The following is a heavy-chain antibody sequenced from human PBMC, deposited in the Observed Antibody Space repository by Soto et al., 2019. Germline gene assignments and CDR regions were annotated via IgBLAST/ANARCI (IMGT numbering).Heavy chain of an antibody. CDR2: IYYSGST. V-gene: IGHV4-30-4*01. Sequence: QVQLQESGPGLVKHSQTLSRTCTVSGGSISSGDYYWSWIRQPPGKGLEWIGYIYYSGSTYYNPSLKSRVTIAVDTSKNQVSLKLSSVTAADTAVYYCARKYCTIGVCSPFDYGGQGTLVTVAS. D-gene: IGHD2-8*01. CDR1: GGSISSGDYY. J-gene: IGHJ4*02. CDR3: ARKYCTIGVCSPFDY.